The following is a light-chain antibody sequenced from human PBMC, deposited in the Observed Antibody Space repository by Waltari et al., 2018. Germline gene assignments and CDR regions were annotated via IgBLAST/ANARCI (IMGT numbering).Light chain of an antibody. V-gene: IGLV2-14*03. CDR3: SAYTSTGSLK. J-gene: IGLJ2*01. CDR1: SDDIGAYSY. Sequence: QSALTQPASVSGSPGQSITISCTGTSDDIGAYSYVTWYHQRPGKVPTLIIYDLTERPAGVSNRFAGSKSGSTASLTVSGLQAEDEGLFYCSAYTSTGSLKFGGGTRVTVL. CDR2: DLT.